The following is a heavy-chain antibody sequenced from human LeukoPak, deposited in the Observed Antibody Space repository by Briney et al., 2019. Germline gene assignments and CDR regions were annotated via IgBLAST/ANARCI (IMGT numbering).Heavy chain of an antibody. CDR2: IYTSGST. CDR3: AREGASCSGGSCYSYYYYYYYMDV. CDR1: GGSISSYY. Sequence: SETLSLTCTVSGGSISSYYWSWIRQPAGKGLEWIWRIYTSGSTNYNPSLKSRVTMSVDTSKNQFSLKLSSVTAADTAVYYCAREGASCSGGSCYSYYYYYYYMDVWGKGTTVTVSS. J-gene: IGHJ6*03. D-gene: IGHD2-15*01. V-gene: IGHV4-4*07.